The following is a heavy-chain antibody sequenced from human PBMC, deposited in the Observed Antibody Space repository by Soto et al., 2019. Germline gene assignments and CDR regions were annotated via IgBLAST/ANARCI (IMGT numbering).Heavy chain of an antibody. CDR3: ARDLYSSGWYEGV. D-gene: IGHD6-19*01. V-gene: IGHV3-53*01. CDR2: IYSGGST. J-gene: IGHJ6*02. CDR1: GFTVSSNY. Sequence: GGSLRLSCAASGFTVSSNYMSWVRQAPGKGLEWVSVIYSGGSTYCADSVKGRFTISRDNSKNTLYLQMNSLRAEDTAVYYCARDLYSSGWYEGVWGQGTTVTVSS.